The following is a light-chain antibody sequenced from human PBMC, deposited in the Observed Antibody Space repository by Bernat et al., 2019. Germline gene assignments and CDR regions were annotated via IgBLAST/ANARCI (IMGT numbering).Light chain of an antibody. CDR3: CSYAGSSTWV. CDR1: TSDVRSYNL. Sequence: QSALTQPASVSGSPGQSITISCTGTTSDVRSYNLVSWYQQHPGKAPKLMIYEVTKRPSGVPNRFSGSKSGNTASLTISGLQAEDEADYYCCSYAGSSTWVFGGGTRLTVL. CDR2: EVT. J-gene: IGLJ3*02. V-gene: IGLV2-23*02.